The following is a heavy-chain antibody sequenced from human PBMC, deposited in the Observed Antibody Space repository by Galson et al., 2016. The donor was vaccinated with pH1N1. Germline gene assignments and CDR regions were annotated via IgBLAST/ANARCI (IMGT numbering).Heavy chain of an antibody. CDR1: GSTFSNYA. J-gene: IGHJ4*02. CDR3: AKYKGIVAGTLRLFDY. Sequence: SLRLSCAASGSTFSNYAMSWVRQSPGKGLEWVSSIGGSGDSTYYADSVKGRFTISRDNSKNTLSLQLDSLKVENTALYYCAKYKGIVAGTLRLFDYWGQGTLVTVSP. V-gene: IGHV3-23*01. D-gene: IGHD2-21*01. CDR2: IGGSGDST.